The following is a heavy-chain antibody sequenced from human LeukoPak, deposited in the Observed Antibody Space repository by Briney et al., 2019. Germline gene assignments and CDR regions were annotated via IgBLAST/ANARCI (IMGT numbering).Heavy chain of an antibody. Sequence: GGSLRLSCSASGFTFSNYAMHWVRQAPGKGLEYVSAISSNGGSTYYADSVKGRFTISRDNSKNTLYLQMSSLRAEDTAVYYCLKDRSGYSGSGYGSWNWFAPWGQGTLVTVSS. D-gene: IGHD6-13*01. CDR3: LKDRSGYSGSGYGSWNWFAP. CDR1: GFTFSNYA. CDR2: ISSNGGST. V-gene: IGHV3-64D*06. J-gene: IGHJ5*02.